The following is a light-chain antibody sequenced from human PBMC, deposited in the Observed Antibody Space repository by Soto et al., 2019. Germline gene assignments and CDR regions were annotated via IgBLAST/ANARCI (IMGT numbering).Light chain of an antibody. CDR3: QQYGTSLSWT. CDR2: GAS. Sequence: EIVLTQSPVTLSLSPGERATLSCRASQSVTSSYLTWYQQKPGQAPRLLIYGASSRAAGIPDRFSGSGSGTDFTLTINRLEPEDFAVYYCQQYGTSLSWTFGQGTKVDIK. J-gene: IGKJ1*01. CDR1: QSVTSSY. V-gene: IGKV3-20*01.